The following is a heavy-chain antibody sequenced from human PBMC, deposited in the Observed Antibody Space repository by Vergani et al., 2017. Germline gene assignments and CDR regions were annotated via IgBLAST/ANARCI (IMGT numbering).Heavy chain of an antibody. CDR2: IIPIFGTA. CDR1: GGTFSSYA. V-gene: IGHV1-69*14. D-gene: IGHD1-14*01. J-gene: IGHJ6*03. CDR3: ARADLITSQNIGKGYYMDV. Sequence: QVQLVQSGAEVKKPGSSVKVSCKASGGTFSSYAISWVRQAPGQGLEWMGRIIPIFGTANYAQKFQGRVTITADKSTSTAYMEMSSLRSEDTAVYYWARADLITSQNIGKGYYMDVWGKGTTVTVSS.